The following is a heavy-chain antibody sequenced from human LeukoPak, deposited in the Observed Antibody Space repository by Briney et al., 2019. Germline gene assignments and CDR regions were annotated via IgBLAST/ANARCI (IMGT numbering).Heavy chain of an antibody. Sequence: GGSLRLSCVASGFTFSNYGIHWVRQAPGKGLEWVTFIRYDGGDKYYADSVKGRFTISRDISKNTLYLKMNSLIPEDTAVYYCAKEYSSGWYYHYYYMDVWGKGTTVTISS. CDR1: GFTFSNYG. CDR3: AKEYSSGWYYHYYYMDV. V-gene: IGHV3-30*02. CDR2: IRYDGGDK. D-gene: IGHD6-19*01. J-gene: IGHJ6*03.